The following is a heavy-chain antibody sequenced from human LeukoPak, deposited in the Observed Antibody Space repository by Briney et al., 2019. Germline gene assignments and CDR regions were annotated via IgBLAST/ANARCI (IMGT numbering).Heavy chain of an antibody. CDR3: ARDGNGVTVY. CDR2: MSSSGSTI. D-gene: IGHD5-18*01. V-gene: IGHV3-11*04. Sequence: GGSLRLSCAASGFTFSDYYMNWIRQAPGKGLEWVAYMSSSGSTIYYADSVKGRFTISRDNAKNSLYLQMNSLRAEDTAVYYCARDGNGVTVYWGQGTLVTVSS. J-gene: IGHJ4*02. CDR1: GFTFSDYY.